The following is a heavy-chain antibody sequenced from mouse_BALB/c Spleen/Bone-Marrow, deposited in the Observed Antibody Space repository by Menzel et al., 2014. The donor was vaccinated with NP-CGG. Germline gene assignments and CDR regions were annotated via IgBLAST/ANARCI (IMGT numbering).Heavy chain of an antibody. V-gene: IGHV1-55*01. Sequence: QVQLQQSGAELVKPGTSVKQSCKASGYNFTSYWINWVKLRPGQGLEWIGDIYPGSGSTNYNEKFKSKATLTVDTSSSTAYMQLSSLASEDSALYYCARFSQLGLLAYWGQGTLVTVSA. J-gene: IGHJ3*01. CDR3: ARFSQLGLLAY. CDR2: IYPGSGST. CDR1: GYNFTSYW. D-gene: IGHD3-1*01.